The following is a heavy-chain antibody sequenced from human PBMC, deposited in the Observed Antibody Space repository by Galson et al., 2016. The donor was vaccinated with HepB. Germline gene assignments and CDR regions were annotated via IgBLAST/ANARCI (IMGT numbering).Heavy chain of an antibody. CDR2: IYYTGSA. Sequence: TLSLTCTISGGSITSGGYYWSWIRQRPGKGLEWVGYIYYTGSAYYTPSLTSRVSLSIDTSKPRFPVKLTSVAAADTAVYYCARWVSVYDGMDVWRPGTTVTVSS. D-gene: IGHD3-10*01. J-gene: IGHJ6*02. CDR1: GGSITSGGYY. V-gene: IGHV4-31*03. CDR3: ARWVSVYDGMDV.